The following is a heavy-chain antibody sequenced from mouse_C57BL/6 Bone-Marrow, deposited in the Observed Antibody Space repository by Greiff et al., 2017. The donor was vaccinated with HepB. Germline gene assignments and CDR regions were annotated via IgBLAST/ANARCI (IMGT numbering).Heavy chain of an antibody. CDR2: IYPSDSET. J-gene: IGHJ3*01. Sequence: QVHLQQPGAELVRPGSSVKLSCKASGYTFTSYWMDWVKQRPGQGLEWIGNIYPSDSETHYNQKFKDKATLTVDKSSSTAYMQLSSLTSEDSAVYYCARGDDYDVAWFAYWGQGTLVTVSA. CDR1: GYTFTSYW. CDR3: ARGDDYDVAWFAY. V-gene: IGHV1-61*01. D-gene: IGHD2-4*01.